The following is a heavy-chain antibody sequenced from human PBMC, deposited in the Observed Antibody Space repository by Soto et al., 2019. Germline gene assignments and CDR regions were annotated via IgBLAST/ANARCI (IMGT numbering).Heavy chain of an antibody. Sequence: SETLSLTCAVSGGSISSGGYSWSWIRQPPGKGLEWIGYIYHSRSTYYNQPLMSLVTISVDRSKNQFSLMLSSVTAADSAVYYCARGLKYYYDSSGYSAPYNWFDPWGQGTLVTVSS. V-gene: IGHV4-30-2*01. D-gene: IGHD3-22*01. CDR1: GGSISSGGYS. CDR2: IYHSRST. CDR3: ARGLKYYYDSSGYSAPYNWFDP. J-gene: IGHJ5*02.